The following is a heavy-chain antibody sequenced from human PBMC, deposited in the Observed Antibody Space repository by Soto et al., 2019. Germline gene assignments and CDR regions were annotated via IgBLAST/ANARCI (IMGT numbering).Heavy chain of an antibody. V-gene: IGHV1-69*04. Sequence: GASVKVSCKASGGTFSSYTISWVRQAPGQGLEWMGRIIPILGIANYAQKFQGRVTITADKSTSTAYMELSSLRSEDTAVYYCARDQGWSVVYYYYYGMDVWGQGTTVTVSS. CDR1: GGTFSSYT. CDR3: ARDQGWSVVYYYYYGMDV. D-gene: IGHD2-15*01. J-gene: IGHJ6*02. CDR2: IIPILGIA.